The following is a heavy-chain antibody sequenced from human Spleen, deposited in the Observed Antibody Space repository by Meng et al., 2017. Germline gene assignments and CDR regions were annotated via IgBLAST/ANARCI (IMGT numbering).Heavy chain of an antibody. CDR2: ISYDGSNK. CDR1: GFIFGAYW. CDR3: ARDRMVRGVIKTPFDY. Sequence: GESLKISCAGSGFIFGAYWMTWVRQAPGKGLEWVAVISYDGSNKYYADSVKGRFTISRDNAKNSLYLQMNSLRAEDTAVYYCARDRMVRGVIKTPFDYWGQGTRVTVSS. J-gene: IGHJ4*02. D-gene: IGHD3-10*01. V-gene: IGHV3-30*03.